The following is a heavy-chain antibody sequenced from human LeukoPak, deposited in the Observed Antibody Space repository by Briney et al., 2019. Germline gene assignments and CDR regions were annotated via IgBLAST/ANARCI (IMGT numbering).Heavy chain of an antibody. Sequence: SETLSLTCTVSGGSISSSSYYWGWIRQPPGKGLEWIGSIYYSGSTYYNPSLKSRVTISVDTSKNQVSLKLSSVTAADTAVYYCARGLGLSAQTDWWLQLLGPRQKTLDYWGQGTLVTVSS. V-gene: IGHV4-39*01. CDR1: GGSISSSSYY. CDR3: ARGLGLSAQTDWWLQLLGPRQKTLDY. CDR2: IYYSGST. J-gene: IGHJ4*02. D-gene: IGHD5-24*01.